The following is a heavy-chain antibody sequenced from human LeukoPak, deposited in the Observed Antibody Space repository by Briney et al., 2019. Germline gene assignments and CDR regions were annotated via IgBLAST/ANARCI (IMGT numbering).Heavy chain of an antibody. V-gene: IGHV4-39*07. CDR2: IYYSGST. J-gene: IGHJ4*02. CDR3: ARAIFGVVITYHFDY. Sequence: PSETLSLTCTVSGGSISSSSYYWGWIRQPPEKGLEWIGSIYYSGSTYYNPSLKSRVTISVDTSKNQFSLKLSSVTAADTAVYYCARAIFGVVITYHFDYWGQGTLVTVSS. D-gene: IGHD3-3*01. CDR1: GGSISSSSYY.